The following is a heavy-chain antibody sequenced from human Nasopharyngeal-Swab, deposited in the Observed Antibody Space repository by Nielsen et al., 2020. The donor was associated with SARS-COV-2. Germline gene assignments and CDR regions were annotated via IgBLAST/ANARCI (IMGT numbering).Heavy chain of an antibody. J-gene: IGHJ6*03. V-gene: IGHV3-15*01. CDR2: IKSKTDGGTT. D-gene: IGHD4-11*01. Sequence: GESLKISCAASGFTFSNAWMSWVRQAPGKGLEWVGRIKSKTDGGTTDYAAPVKGRFTISRDDSKNTLYLQMNSLKTEDTAVYYCTTLYSNYAFYYYMDVWGKGNTVTVSS. CDR3: TTLYSNYAFYYYMDV. CDR1: GFTFSNAW.